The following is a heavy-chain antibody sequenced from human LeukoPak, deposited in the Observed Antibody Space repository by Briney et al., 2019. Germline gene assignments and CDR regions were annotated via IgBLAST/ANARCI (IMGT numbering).Heavy chain of an antibody. J-gene: IGHJ5*02. Sequence: ASVKVSCKTSGYTFTPYYMHWVRQAPGQGLEWMGWINPNSGGTNYAQKFQGRVTMTRDTSISTVYMELSRLRSDDTAVYYCARPLRVTMIRGAAFRASSDFDPWGQGTLVTVSS. CDR3: ARPLRVTMIRGAAFRASSDFDP. CDR2: INPNSGGT. V-gene: IGHV1-2*02. CDR1: GYTFTPYY. D-gene: IGHD3-10*01.